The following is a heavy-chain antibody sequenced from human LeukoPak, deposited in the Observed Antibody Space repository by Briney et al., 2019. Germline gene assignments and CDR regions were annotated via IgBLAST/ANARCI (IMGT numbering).Heavy chain of an antibody. D-gene: IGHD2-21*01. CDR3: ARLLRWVYYFDS. Sequence: SETLSLTCTVSGGSISSNGYYWDWICQPPGKGLEWIGSIYYSGSTYYNPSLTSRVTISVDTSKNQFSLKLSSVTAADTAVCYCARLLRWVYYFDSWGQGTLVTVSS. J-gene: IGHJ4*02. CDR1: GGSISSNGYY. V-gene: IGHV4-39*01. CDR2: IYYSGST.